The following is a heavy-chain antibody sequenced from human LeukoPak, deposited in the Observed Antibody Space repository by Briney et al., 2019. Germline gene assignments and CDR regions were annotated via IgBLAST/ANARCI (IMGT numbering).Heavy chain of an antibody. Sequence: GGSLRLSCAASGFTFSSYAMSWVRQAPGKGLEWVSAISGSGGSTYYADSVKGRFTISRDNSKNTLYLQMNSLRAEDTAVYYCARDQGHGFYYGSGTYYPDAFDIWGQGTMVTVSS. CDR3: ARDQGHGFYYGSGTYYPDAFDI. CDR2: ISGSGGST. D-gene: IGHD3-10*01. CDR1: GFTFSSYA. J-gene: IGHJ3*02. V-gene: IGHV3-23*01.